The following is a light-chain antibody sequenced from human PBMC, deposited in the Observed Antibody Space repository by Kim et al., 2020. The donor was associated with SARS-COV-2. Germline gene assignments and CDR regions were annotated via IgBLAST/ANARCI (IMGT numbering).Light chain of an antibody. CDR2: AAS. CDR3: QQRLDWPIT. J-gene: IGKJ5*01. Sequence: LSPGERGTLSCRASQSIGSHLAWYQQKPGQAPRLLIYAASSRATGIPVRFSGSGSETDFTLTINSLEPEDFAVYFCQQRLDWPITFGQGTRLEIK. CDR1: QSIGSH. V-gene: IGKV3-11*01.